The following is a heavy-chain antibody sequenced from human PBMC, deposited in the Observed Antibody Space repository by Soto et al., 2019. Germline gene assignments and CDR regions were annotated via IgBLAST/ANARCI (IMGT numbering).Heavy chain of an antibody. J-gene: IGHJ4*02. D-gene: IGHD6-13*01. CDR1: GFTFRSYA. V-gene: IGHV3-23*01. CDR2: IRDSGDST. Sequence: GGSLRLSCAASGFTFRSYAMSWVRQAPGKGLEWVSSIRDSGDSTYYADSVKGRFTVSRDNSKNTLYLQMNSLRADDTAVYYCAKDRGIIAASFDYWGQGTLVTVSS. CDR3: AKDRGIIAASFDY.